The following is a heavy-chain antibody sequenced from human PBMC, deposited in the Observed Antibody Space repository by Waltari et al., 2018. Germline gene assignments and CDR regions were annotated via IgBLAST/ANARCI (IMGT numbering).Heavy chain of an antibody. Sequence: QLQLQESGPGLVPPSGTLSLTCIFSGCSVTHGHSYLLWTRQPPGKGLEGIGYIYDSGSADYTPSLKSRLTMSVDTSKNHFSLRLRSVTAADTAVYYCARWAGYCSRASCHLYFDYWGQGTLVTVSA. D-gene: IGHD2-2*01. CDR1: GCSVTHGHSY. CDR2: IYDSGSA. J-gene: IGHJ4*02. V-gene: IGHV4-61*03. CDR3: ARWAGYCSRASCHLYFDY.